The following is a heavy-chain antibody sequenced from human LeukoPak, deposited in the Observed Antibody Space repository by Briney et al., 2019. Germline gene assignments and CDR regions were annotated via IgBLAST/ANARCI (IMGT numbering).Heavy chain of an antibody. CDR3: ARDYDILTGYYALDY. CDR1: GFTFSSYG. J-gene: IGHJ4*02. V-gene: IGHV3-30*02. D-gene: IGHD3-9*01. Sequence: GGSLRLSCAASGFTFSSYGMHWVRQAPGKGLEWVAFIRYDGSNKYYADSLKGRFTISRDNAKNSLYLQMNSLRAEDTAVYYCARDYDILTGYYALDYWGQGTLVTVSS. CDR2: IRYDGSNK.